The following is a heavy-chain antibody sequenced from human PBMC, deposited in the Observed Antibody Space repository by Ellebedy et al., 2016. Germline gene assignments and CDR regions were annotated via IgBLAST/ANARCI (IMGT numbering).Heavy chain of an antibody. Sequence: SETLSLTXTVSGGSISSYYWSWIRQHPGKGQEWIGYIYYSGSTNYNPSLKSRVTISVDTSKNQFSLKLSSVTAADTAVYYCARSGVVGAWNWFDPWGQGTLVTVSS. CDR3: ARSGVVGAWNWFDP. V-gene: IGHV4-59*08. CDR2: IYYSGST. CDR1: GGSISSYY. D-gene: IGHD1-26*01. J-gene: IGHJ5*02.